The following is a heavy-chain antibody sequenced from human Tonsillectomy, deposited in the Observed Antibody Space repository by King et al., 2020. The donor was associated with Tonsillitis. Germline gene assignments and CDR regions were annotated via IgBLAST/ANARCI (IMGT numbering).Heavy chain of an antibody. J-gene: IGHJ4*02. CDR1: GGSISSSNW. CDR2: IYHSGST. Sequence: VPLQESGPGLVKPSGTLSLTCAVSGGSISSSNWWSWVRQPPGKGLEWIGEIYHSGSTNYNPSLKSRVNISVDKSKNQFLLKLSSVTAADTAVYYCASWPESMPGFFDYWGQGTLVTVSS. CDR3: ASWPESMPGFFDY. D-gene: IGHD2/OR15-2a*01. V-gene: IGHV4-4*02.